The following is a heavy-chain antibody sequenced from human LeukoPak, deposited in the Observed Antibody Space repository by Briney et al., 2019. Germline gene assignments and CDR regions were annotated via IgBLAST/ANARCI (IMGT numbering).Heavy chain of an antibody. CDR1: GFTVISNY. Sequence: GGSLRLSCAASGFTVISNYMSWVRQAPGKGLEWVSVIYSGGSTYYADSGKGRFTISRHNYKNTLYLQMNTLRAEDTAVYYCARAFYDSSGYYFDYWGQGTLVTVSS. J-gene: IGHJ4*02. D-gene: IGHD3-22*01. V-gene: IGHV3-53*04. CDR3: ARAFYDSSGYYFDY. CDR2: IYSGGST.